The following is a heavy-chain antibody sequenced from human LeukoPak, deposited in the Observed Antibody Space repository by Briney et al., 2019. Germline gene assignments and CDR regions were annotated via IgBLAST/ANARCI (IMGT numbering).Heavy chain of an antibody. Sequence: SETLSLTCAVYGGSFSSYYWSWIRQPAGKGLEWIGRIYTSGSTNYNPSLKSRVTISVDTSKNQFSLKLSSVTAADTAVYYCASSLVADTAMVTFFDYWGQGTLVTVSS. CDR2: IYTSGST. CDR3: ASSLVADTAMVTFFDY. J-gene: IGHJ4*02. CDR1: GGSFSSYY. D-gene: IGHD5-18*01. V-gene: IGHV4-59*10.